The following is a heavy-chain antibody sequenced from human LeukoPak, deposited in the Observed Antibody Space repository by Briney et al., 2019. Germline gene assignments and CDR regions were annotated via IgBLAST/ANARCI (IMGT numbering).Heavy chain of an antibody. V-gene: IGHV4-59*01. J-gene: IGHJ4*02. CDR1: GGSISNYY. D-gene: IGHD3-22*01. CDR2: IYSSGST. Sequence: SETLSLTCTVSGGSISNYYWSWIRQPPGKGLEWIGYIYSSGSTNYNPSLKSRVTISVDTSKIQFSLKLSSVTAADTAVYYCAREGQMYYYDSSGYFLDYWGQGTLVTVSS. CDR3: AREGQMYYYDSSGYFLDY.